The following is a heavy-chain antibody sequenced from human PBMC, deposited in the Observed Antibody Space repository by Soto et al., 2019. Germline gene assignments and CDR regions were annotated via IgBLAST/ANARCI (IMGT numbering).Heavy chain of an antibody. J-gene: IGHJ4*02. V-gene: IGHV4-39*01. CDR2: IFYGGGTGVT. CDR3: ARRGGGDSLFDS. Sequence: QLHLQESGPGLVKPSETLSLTCTVSGDSFSTSNYYWGWIRQPPGKGLEWIGNIFYGGGTGVTYSTPSLKRRVIISVDTSKNQFSLKLRSITAADTAFYFCARRGGGDSLFDSWGQGKLVTVSS. D-gene: IGHD4-17*01. CDR1: GDSFSTSNYY.